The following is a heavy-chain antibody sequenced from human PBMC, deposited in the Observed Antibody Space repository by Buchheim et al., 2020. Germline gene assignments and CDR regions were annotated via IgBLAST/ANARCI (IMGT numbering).Heavy chain of an antibody. CDR2: ISSRGTTI. J-gene: IGHJ4*02. CDR3: AREIDYGAYTYFFDS. D-gene: IGHD4-17*01. Sequence: EVQLVESGGGLVQPGGSLRLSCAASGFTFSSFEMNWVRQAPGKGLEWVSYISSRGTTIYYADSVKGRFTISRENPTNSLYLQLNSLRAEDTAVYFCAREIDYGAYTYFFDSWGQGTL. V-gene: IGHV3-48*03. CDR1: GFTFSSFE.